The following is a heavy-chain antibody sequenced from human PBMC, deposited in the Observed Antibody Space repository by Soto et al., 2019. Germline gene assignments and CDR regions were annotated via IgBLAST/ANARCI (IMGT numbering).Heavy chain of an antibody. CDR3: AGQYCSGGSCIFDY. J-gene: IGHJ4*02. CDR2: IIPIFGTA. V-gene: IGHV1-69*13. Sequence: RASVKVSCKASGGIFSSYAISWLRQAPGQGLEWMGGIIPIFGTANYAQKFQGRVTITADESTSTAYMELSSLRSEDTAVYYCAGQYCSGGSCIFDYWGQGTLVTVSS. CDR1: GGIFSSYA. D-gene: IGHD2-15*01.